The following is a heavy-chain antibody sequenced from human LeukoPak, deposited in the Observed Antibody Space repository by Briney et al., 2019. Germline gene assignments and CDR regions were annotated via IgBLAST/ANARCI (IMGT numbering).Heavy chain of an antibody. D-gene: IGHD5-24*01. Sequence: SETLSLTCTVSGGSITSSSYYWGWIRQPPGKGLEWIGSIYYSGSTYYNPSLKSRVTISVDTSKNQFSLKLSSVTAADTAVYYCTRERRDGYKVYFDYWGQGTLVTVSS. J-gene: IGHJ4*02. V-gene: IGHV4-39*07. CDR2: IYYSGST. CDR3: TRERRDGYKVYFDY. CDR1: GGSITSSSYY.